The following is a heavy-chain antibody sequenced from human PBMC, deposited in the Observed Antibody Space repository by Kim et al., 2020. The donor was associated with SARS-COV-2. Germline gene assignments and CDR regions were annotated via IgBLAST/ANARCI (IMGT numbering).Heavy chain of an antibody. Sequence: TYYTDSVKGRFSIYRSNSKNTVWLEMNSVRPGDKAVYYCARGDGTYSLDYWGQGTLVTVSS. D-gene: IGHD1-26*01. CDR3: ARGDGTYSLDY. CDR2: T. V-gene: IGHV3-53*04. J-gene: IGHJ4*02.